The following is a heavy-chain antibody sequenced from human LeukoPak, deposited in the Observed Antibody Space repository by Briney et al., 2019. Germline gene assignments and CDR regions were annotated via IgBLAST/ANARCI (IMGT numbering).Heavy chain of an antibody. CDR2: ISFDGSNK. J-gene: IGHJ4*02. Sequence: GGSLSLSCAASGFTFGDFAMPWFRKAPGKGRGGVALISFDGSNKYYADSVKGRFTISRDNSKNTLSLQMNSLRAEDTAVYYCAREQWLVLNYFDSWGQGTLVTVSS. CDR1: GFTFGDFA. CDR3: AREQWLVLNYFDS. V-gene: IGHV3-30-3*01. D-gene: IGHD6-19*01.